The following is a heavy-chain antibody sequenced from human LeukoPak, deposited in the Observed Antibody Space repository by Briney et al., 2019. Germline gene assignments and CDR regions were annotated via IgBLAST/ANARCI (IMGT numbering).Heavy chain of an antibody. D-gene: IGHD3-10*01. CDR3: ARAYYGSGSYYDAYFQH. V-gene: IGHV3-23*01. J-gene: IGHJ1*01. CDR2: ISGSGGST. Sequence: PGGSLRLSCAASGFTFSSYAVSWVRQAPGKGLEWVSFISGSGGSTYYADSVKGRFTISRDNSKNTLYLQMSSLRAEDTAVYYCARAYYGSGSYYDAYFQHWGQGTLVTVSS. CDR1: GFTFSSYA.